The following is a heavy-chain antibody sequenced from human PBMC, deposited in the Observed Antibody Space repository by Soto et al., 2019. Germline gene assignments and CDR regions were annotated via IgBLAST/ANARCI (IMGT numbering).Heavy chain of an antibody. J-gene: IGHJ3*02. CDR2: TYYRSKWYN. D-gene: IGHD1-1*01. CDR3: ARGINSAIEI. V-gene: IGHV6-1*03. CDR1: GDSVSSNNVA. Sequence: QVQLQQSGPGLVKPSQTLSLTCVISGDSVSSNNVAWNWIRQSPSRGLEWLGRTYYRSKWYNNYDVSVKRSTTIYVDTSLQQFSLQLAAGTPEDTDVYFCARGINSAIEIWGQGTMVTVS.